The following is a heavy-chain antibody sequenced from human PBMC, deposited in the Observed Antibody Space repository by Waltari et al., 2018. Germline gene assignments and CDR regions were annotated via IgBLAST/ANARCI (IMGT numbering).Heavy chain of an antibody. CDR2: IYHIGST. D-gene: IGHD3-22*01. CDR3: ARARITMIVVVTLFDY. J-gene: IGHJ4*02. Sequence: QVQLQESGPGLVKPSETLSLTCAVSGYSISSGYYWGWIRQPPGKGLEWIGSIYHIGSTYYNPSLKSRVTISVDTSKNQFSLKLSSVTAADTAMYYCARARITMIVVVTLFDYWGQGTLVTVSS. CDR1: GYSISSGYY. V-gene: IGHV4-38-2*01.